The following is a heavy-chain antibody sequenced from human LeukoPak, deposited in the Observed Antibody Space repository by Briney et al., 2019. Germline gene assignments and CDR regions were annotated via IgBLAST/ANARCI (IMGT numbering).Heavy chain of an antibody. CDR3: ARYLQLWWQGYFDY. D-gene: IGHD5-18*01. Sequence: GASVKVSCKASGYTFSSYGVNWVRQAPGQGLEWMGWINAYNGNTNYAQKFQGRVTMTTDTSTSTAHMELRSLRSDDTAVYYCARYLQLWWQGYFDYWGQGTLVTVSS. CDR2: INAYNGNT. V-gene: IGHV1-18*01. CDR1: GYTFSSYG. J-gene: IGHJ4*02.